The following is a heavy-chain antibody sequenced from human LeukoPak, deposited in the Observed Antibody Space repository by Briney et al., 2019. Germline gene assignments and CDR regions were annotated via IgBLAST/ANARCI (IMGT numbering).Heavy chain of an antibody. Sequence: GGSLRLSCAASGFTFSSYAMSWVRQAPGKGLEWVSAISGSGGSTHYADSVKGRFTISRYNPKNTLYLQMHSLRAEDTAVYYCAKDSAIFGVVIIPLDYWGQGTLVTVSS. CDR1: GFTFSSYA. J-gene: IGHJ4*02. CDR2: ISGSGGST. D-gene: IGHD3-3*01. V-gene: IGHV3-23*01. CDR3: AKDSAIFGVVIIPLDY.